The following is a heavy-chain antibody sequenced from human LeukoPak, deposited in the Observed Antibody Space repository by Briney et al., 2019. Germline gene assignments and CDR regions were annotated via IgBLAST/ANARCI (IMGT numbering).Heavy chain of an antibody. V-gene: IGHV1-46*01. Sequence: ASVKVSCKASGYTFTSYYMHWVRLASGQGLEWMGIINPSGGSTSYAQKFQGRVTMTRDTSTSTVYMELSSLRSEDTAVYYCAREARTSFYYYYYYMDVWGKGTTVTVSS. CDR1: GYTFTSYY. CDR2: INPSGGST. D-gene: IGHD1-14*01. CDR3: AREARTSFYYYYYYMDV. J-gene: IGHJ6*03.